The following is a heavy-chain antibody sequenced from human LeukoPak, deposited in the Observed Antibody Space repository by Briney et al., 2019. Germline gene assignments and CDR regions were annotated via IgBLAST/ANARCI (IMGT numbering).Heavy chain of an antibody. CDR3: ARMAVANDY. CDR1: GFISSSYW. D-gene: IGHD6-19*01. Sequence: GGSLRLSCEASGFISSSYWMHWVRQAPGKGLVWVSRINTDGSSTSYADSVKGRFTISRDNAKNTLYLQMNSLRAEDTAVYYCARMAVANDYWGQGTLVTVSS. V-gene: IGHV3-74*01. CDR2: INTDGSST. J-gene: IGHJ4*02.